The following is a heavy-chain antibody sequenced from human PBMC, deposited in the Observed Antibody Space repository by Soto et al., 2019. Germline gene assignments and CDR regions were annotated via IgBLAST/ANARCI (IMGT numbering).Heavy chain of an antibody. CDR3: ARGDYGDYEWPVQGGYGMDV. Sequence: PGGSLRLSCAASGFTFSSYGMHWVRQAPGKGLEWVAVIWYDGSNKYYADSVKGRFTISRDNSKNTLYLQMNSLRAEDTAVYYCARGDYGDYEWPVQGGYGMDVWGQGTTVTVSS. CDR2: IWYDGSNK. CDR1: GFTFSSYG. D-gene: IGHD4-17*01. J-gene: IGHJ6*02. V-gene: IGHV3-33*01.